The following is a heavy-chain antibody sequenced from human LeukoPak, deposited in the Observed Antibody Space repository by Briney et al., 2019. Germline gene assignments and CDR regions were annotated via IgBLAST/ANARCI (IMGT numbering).Heavy chain of an antibody. J-gene: IGHJ4*02. CDR1: GFTFSSYW. D-gene: IGHD6-13*01. Sequence: GGSLRLSCAASGFTFSSYWISWVRQAPGKGLEWVANIKQDGSEKYYVNSVKGRFTISRDNAKNSLYLQMNSLRAEDTAVYYCARALGGIAAAGPNYWGQGTLVTVSS. CDR3: ARALGGIAAAGPNY. CDR2: IKQDGSEK. V-gene: IGHV3-7*01.